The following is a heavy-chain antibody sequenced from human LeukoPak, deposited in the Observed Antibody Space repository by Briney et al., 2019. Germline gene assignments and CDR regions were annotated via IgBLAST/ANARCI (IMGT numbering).Heavy chain of an antibody. J-gene: IGHJ4*02. CDR2: INSDGSST. CDR1: GFTFSSYG. V-gene: IGHV3-74*01. D-gene: IGHD3-3*01. Sequence: GGSLRLSCAASGFTFSSYGMHWVRQAPGKGLVWVSRINSDGSSTSYADSVKGRFTISRDNAKNTLYLRMNSLRAEDTAVYYCARVGRSDFWSGYYTLLDYWGQGTLVTVSS. CDR3: ARVGRSDFWSGYYTLLDY.